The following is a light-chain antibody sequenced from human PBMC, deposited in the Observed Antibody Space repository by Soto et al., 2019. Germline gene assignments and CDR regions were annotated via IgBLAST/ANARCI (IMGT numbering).Light chain of an antibody. CDR1: QNIERW. J-gene: IGKJ1*01. V-gene: IGKV1-5*01. CDR2: DAS. CDR3: QQYNSYPWT. Sequence: DIQITQSPSTLSASVLDRVTITCRASQNIERWLAWYQQKPGKAPKLLLYDASSLESGVPSRFSGSGSGTEFTLTISSLQPDDFATYYCQQYNSYPWTFGQGTKVDI.